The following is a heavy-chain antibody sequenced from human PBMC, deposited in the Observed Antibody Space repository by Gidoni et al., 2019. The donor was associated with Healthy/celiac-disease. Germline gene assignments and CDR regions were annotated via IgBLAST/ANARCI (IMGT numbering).Heavy chain of an antibody. Sequence: QVQLVESGGGVVPPGRSLRLSCAASGFTFSSYGMHWVRQAPGKGLEWVAVISYDGSNKYYADSVKGRFTISRDNSKNTLYLQMNSLRAEDTAVYYCAKDASGSYGPDAFDIWGQGTMVTVSS. CDR2: ISYDGSNK. D-gene: IGHD1-26*01. J-gene: IGHJ3*02. CDR1: GFTFSSYG. V-gene: IGHV3-30*18. CDR3: AKDASGSYGPDAFDI.